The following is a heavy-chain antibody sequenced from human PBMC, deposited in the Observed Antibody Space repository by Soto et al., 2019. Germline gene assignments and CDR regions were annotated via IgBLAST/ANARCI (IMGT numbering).Heavy chain of an antibody. Sequence: EVQLLESGGGLFQPGRSLRLSCTGSGFTFGNSALSWVRQAPGKGLEWVSSITGSGGTTYYADSMKGRLTISRDNSKNTLYLEVNSLRAEDTAIYFCAKVRAKSHIAVPFDYWGQGTQVTVSS. CDR3: AKVRAKSHIAVPFDY. J-gene: IGHJ4*02. CDR1: GFTFGNSA. D-gene: IGHD6-19*01. V-gene: IGHV3-23*01. CDR2: ITGSGGTT.